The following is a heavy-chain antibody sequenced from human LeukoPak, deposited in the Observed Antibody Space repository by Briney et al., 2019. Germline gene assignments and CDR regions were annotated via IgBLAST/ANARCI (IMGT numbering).Heavy chain of an antibody. Sequence: ASVKVSCKASGGTFSSYAISWVRRAPGQGLEWMGGIIPIFGTANYAQKFQGRVTITADESTSTAYMELSSLRSEDTAVYYCARGLSTWNDPLFDYWGQGTLVTVSS. J-gene: IGHJ4*02. CDR1: GGTFSSYA. CDR3: ARGLSTWNDPLFDY. D-gene: IGHD1-1*01. V-gene: IGHV1-69*13. CDR2: IIPIFGTA.